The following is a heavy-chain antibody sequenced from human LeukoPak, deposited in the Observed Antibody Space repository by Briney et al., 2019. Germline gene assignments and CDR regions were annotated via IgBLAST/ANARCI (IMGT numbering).Heavy chain of an antibody. CDR3: AKDLITMIVGGGNDAFDI. CDR2: ISGSGGST. CDR1: GFTFSSYA. V-gene: IGHV3-23*01. Sequence: PGGSLRLSCAASGFTFSSYAMSWVRQAPGKGLEWVSAISGSGGSTYYADSVKGRFTISRDNSKNTLYLQMNSLRAEDTAVYYCAKDLITMIVGGGNDAFDIWGQGTMVTVSS. D-gene: IGHD3-22*01. J-gene: IGHJ3*02.